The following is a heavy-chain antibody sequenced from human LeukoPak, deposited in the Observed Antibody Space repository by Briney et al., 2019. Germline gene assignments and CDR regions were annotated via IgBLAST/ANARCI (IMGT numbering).Heavy chain of an antibody. CDR1: GYTFTSYG. CDR2: ISAYNGNT. V-gene: IGHV1-18*01. CDR3: ARLYCSVTSCYRPYNWFDP. D-gene: IGHD2-2*01. Sequence: GASVKVSCKASGYTFTSYGISWVRQAPGQGLEWMGWISAYNGNTNYAQKLQGRVTTTRGTSTNTAYMELRSLRSDDTAVYYCARLYCSVTSCYRPYNWFDPWGQGTLVTVSS. J-gene: IGHJ5*02.